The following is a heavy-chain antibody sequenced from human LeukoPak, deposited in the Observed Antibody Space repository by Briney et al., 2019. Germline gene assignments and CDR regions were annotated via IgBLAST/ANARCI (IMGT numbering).Heavy chain of an antibody. CDR3: ASGWYFDL. Sequence: SQTLSLTCAVSGGSISSGGYSWSWIRQPPGKGLEWIGYICHSGSTYYNPSLKSRVTISVDRSKNQFSLKLSSVTAADTAVYYCASGWYFDLWGRGTLVTVSS. V-gene: IGHV4-30-2*01. CDR2: ICHSGST. J-gene: IGHJ2*01. CDR1: GGSISSGGYS.